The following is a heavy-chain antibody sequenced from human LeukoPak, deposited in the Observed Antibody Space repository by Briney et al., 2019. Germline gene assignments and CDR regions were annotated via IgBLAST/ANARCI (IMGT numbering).Heavy chain of an antibody. CDR2: ISYDGSNK. V-gene: IGHV3-30-3*01. CDR1: GFTVNSNY. D-gene: IGHD3/OR15-3a*01. Sequence: PGGSLRLSCAASGFTVNSNYMIWVRQAPGKGLEWVAVISYDGSNKYYADSVKGRFTISRDNSKNTLYLQMNSLRAEDTAVYYCARDWTGSIDYWGQGTLVTVSS. CDR3: ARDWTGSIDY. J-gene: IGHJ4*02.